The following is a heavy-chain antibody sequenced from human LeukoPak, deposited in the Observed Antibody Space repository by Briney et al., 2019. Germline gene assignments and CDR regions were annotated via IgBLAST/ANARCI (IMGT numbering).Heavy chain of an antibody. Sequence: GGSLRLSCAASGFTFNSYWMNWVRQAPGKGLEWVANMKQDGSEKYYVDSVKGRFTISRDNAENSLYLQMNNLRAEDTAVYYCATSRTFDYWGQGTLVTVSS. CDR1: GFTFNSYW. CDR2: MKQDGSEK. D-gene: IGHD1-7*01. V-gene: IGHV3-7*01. J-gene: IGHJ4*02. CDR3: ATSRTFDY.